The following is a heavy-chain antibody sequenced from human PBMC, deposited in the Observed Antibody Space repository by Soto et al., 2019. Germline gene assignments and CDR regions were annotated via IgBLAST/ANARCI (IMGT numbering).Heavy chain of an antibody. CDR3: ARSLAYSIAAAGTEDFGY. V-gene: IGHV3-30-3*01. J-gene: IGHJ4*02. Sequence: PGGSLRLSCAASGFTFSSYAMHWVRQAPGKGLEWVAVISYDGSNKYYADSVKGRFTISRDNSKNTLYLQMNSLRAEDTAVYYCARSLAYSIAAAGTEDFGYWGQGTLVTVSS. CDR2: ISYDGSNK. CDR1: GFTFSSYA. D-gene: IGHD6-13*01.